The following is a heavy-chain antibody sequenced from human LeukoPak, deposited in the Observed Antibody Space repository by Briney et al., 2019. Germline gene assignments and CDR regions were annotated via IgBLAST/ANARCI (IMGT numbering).Heavy chain of an antibody. Sequence: GGSLRLSCAASGFTFSSYGMHWVRQAPGKGLEWVAFIRYDGSNKYYADSVKGRFTISRDNAKNSLYLQMNSLRAEDTAVYYCARDGGMNPKRYCTNGVCYVEKRVVAAKSDAFDIWGQGTMVTVSS. D-gene: IGHD2-8*01. V-gene: IGHV3-30*02. CDR3: ARDGGMNPKRYCTNGVCYVEKRVVAAKSDAFDI. CDR1: GFTFSSYG. J-gene: IGHJ3*02. CDR2: IRYDGSNK.